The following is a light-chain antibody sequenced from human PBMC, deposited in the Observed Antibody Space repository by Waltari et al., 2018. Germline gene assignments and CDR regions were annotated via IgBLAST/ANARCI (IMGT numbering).Light chain of an antibody. V-gene: IGLV2-14*03. Sequence: QSALTQPASVSGSPGPSITLSCPGTSSDVGGYHYVSWYQQTPGKAPKLMIYDVSNRPSGVSNRFSGSKSGNTASLTISGLQAEDEADYYCSSYTSSSTLWVFGGGTKLTVL. J-gene: IGLJ3*02. CDR1: SSDVGGYHY. CDR2: DVS. CDR3: SSYTSSSTLWV.